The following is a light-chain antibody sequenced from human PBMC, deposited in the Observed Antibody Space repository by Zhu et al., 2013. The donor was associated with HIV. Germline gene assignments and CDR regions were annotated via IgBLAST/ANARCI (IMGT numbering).Light chain of an antibody. CDR2: DAS. V-gene: IGKV3-20*01. J-gene: IGKJ3*01. Sequence: EIVLTQSPGTLSLSPGEGATLSCRASQSVSSNFLAWYQQKPGQAPRLLIYDASIRATGIPDRFSGSGSGTDFTLTISRLEPEDFAVYYCQQYGSSRTFGPGTQVDIK. CDR1: QSVSSNF. CDR3: QQYGSSRT.